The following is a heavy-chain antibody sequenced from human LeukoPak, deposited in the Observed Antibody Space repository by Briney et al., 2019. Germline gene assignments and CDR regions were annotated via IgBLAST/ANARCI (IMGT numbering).Heavy chain of an antibody. CDR1: GYSISSGYY. D-gene: IGHD3-22*01. Sequence: SETLSLTCTVSGYSISSGYYWGWIRQPPGKGLEWIGSIYDSGSTCYNPSLKSRVTISVDTSKNQFSLKLSSVTAADTAVYYCARDLHYYDSSGIDAFDIWGQGTMVTVSS. V-gene: IGHV4-38-2*02. CDR2: IYDSGST. J-gene: IGHJ3*02. CDR3: ARDLHYYDSSGIDAFDI.